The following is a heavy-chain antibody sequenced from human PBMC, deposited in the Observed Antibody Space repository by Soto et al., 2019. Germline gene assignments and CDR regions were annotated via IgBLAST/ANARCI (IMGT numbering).Heavy chain of an antibody. CDR2: IYWDDDK. J-gene: IGHJ6*03. CDR3: ASLIPEAGLAVVGYRDV. V-gene: IGHV2-5*02. Sequence: QITLKESGPTLVKPTQTLTLTCTFSGFSRSTTAVGVGWVRQPPGKDLEWLALIYWDDDKRYSPSLKSRLTITKDTSKHQVVLTMANLVPVDTATYSCASLIPEAGLAVVGYRDVWGKGTTVTVSS. CDR1: GFSRSTTAVG. D-gene: IGHD6-13*01.